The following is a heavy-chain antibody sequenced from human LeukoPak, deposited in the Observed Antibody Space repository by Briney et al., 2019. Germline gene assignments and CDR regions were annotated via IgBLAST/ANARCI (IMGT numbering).Heavy chain of an antibody. J-gene: IGHJ5*02. V-gene: IGHV1-8*01. D-gene: IGHD3/OR15-3a*01. Sequence: ASVKVSCKASGYTFTSYDVNWVRQATGQGLEWMGWMNPNSGNTGYAQKFQGRVTMTRNTSISTAYMELSSLRSEDTAVYYCARGLAIRRYTLVWTIQIWFDPWGQGTLVTVSS. CDR3: ARGLAIRRYTLVWTIQIWFDP. CDR1: GYTFTSYD. CDR2: MNPNSGNT.